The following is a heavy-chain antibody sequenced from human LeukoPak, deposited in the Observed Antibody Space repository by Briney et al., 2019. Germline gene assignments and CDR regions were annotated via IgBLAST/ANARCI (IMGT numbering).Heavy chain of an antibody. V-gene: IGHV3-21*01. CDR1: GFTFSSYT. J-gene: IGHJ4*02. CDR2: ISSTSSYI. CDR3: ARRSHSSGWYLGVRPGFKNDYFDY. D-gene: IGHD6-19*01. Sequence: PGGSLRLSCAASGFTFSSYTMNWVRQAPGKGLEWVSSISSTSSYIYYADSVKGRFTISRDNAKNSLYLQMNSLRAEDTAVYYCARRSHSSGWYLGVRPGFKNDYFDYWGQGTLVTVSS.